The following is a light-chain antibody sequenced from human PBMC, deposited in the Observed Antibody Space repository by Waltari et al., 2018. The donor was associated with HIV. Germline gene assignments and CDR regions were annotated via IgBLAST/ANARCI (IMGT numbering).Light chain of an antibody. CDR3: GTWDSSLSAGV. CDR2: DND. Sequence: QSVLTQPPSVSAAPGQKVTISCSGTRSNIGNNYVSWYQQVPGTAPKLLIYDNDNRPAGIPDRFAASKSGTSATLGITGLQTGDEADYYCGTWDSSLSAGVFGGGTKLTVL. V-gene: IGLV1-51*01. J-gene: IGLJ2*01. CDR1: RSNIGNNY.